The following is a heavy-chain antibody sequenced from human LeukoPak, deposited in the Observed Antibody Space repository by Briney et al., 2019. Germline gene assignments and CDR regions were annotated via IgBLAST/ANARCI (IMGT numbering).Heavy chain of an antibody. J-gene: IGHJ4*02. CDR2: ISSSSSYI. D-gene: IGHD4-17*01. CDR3: ARLDYGGRGTVIDY. Sequence: GGSLRLSCAASGFTFSSYSMNLVRQAPGKGLEWVSSISSSSSYIYYADSVKGRFTISRDNAKNSLYLQMNSLRAEDMAVYYCARLDYGGRGTVIDYWGQGTLVTVSS. V-gene: IGHV3-21*01. CDR1: GFTFSSYS.